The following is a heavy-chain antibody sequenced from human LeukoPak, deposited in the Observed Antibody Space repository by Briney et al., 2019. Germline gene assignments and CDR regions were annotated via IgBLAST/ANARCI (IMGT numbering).Heavy chain of an antibody. J-gene: IGHJ3*02. V-gene: IGHV1-69*05. D-gene: IGHD2-21*02. CDR2: IIPIFGTA. CDR1: GGTFSSYA. Sequence: SVKLSCKASGGTFSSYAISWVPQAPGQGLGWMGRIIPIFGTANNAQKFKGIVTITTDESTSTALMELSSLRSEDTAVYYCASVRGPYCGGDCYSGDAFDIWGQGTMVTVSS. CDR3: ASVRGPYCGGDCYSGDAFDI.